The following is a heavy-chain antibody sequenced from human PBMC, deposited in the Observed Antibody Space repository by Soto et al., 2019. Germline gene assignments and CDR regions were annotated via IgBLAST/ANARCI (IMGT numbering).Heavy chain of an antibody. J-gene: IGHJ4*02. CDR1: GYTFTSYA. CDR2: INAGNGNT. D-gene: IGHD3-3*01. Sequence: ASVKVSCKASGYTFTSYAMHWVRQAPGQRLEWMGWINAGNGNTKYSQKFQGRVTITRDTSASTAYMELSSLRSEDTAVYYCARDLGDFWSGYSTFDYWGQGTLVTVSS. V-gene: IGHV1-3*01. CDR3: ARDLGDFWSGYSTFDY.